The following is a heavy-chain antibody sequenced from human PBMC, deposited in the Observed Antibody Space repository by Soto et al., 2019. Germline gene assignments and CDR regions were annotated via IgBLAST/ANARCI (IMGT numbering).Heavy chain of an antibody. Sequence: GESLKISCKGSGYSFTSYWIGWVRQMPGKGLEWMGIIYPGDSDTRYSPSFQGQVTISADKSISTAYLQWSSLKASDTAMYYCARRRYYYDSSGYYPSWFDPWGQGTLVTVSS. CDR3: ARRRYYYDSSGYYPSWFDP. CDR1: GYSFTSYW. V-gene: IGHV5-51*01. D-gene: IGHD3-22*01. CDR2: IYPGDSDT. J-gene: IGHJ5*02.